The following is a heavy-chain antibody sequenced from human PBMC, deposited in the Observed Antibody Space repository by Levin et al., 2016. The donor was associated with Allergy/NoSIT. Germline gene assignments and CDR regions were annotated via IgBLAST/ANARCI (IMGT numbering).Heavy chain of an antibody. Sequence: SQTLSLTCAISGDSVSSNSAAWNWIRQSPSRGLEWLGRTYYRSKWYNDYAVSVKSRININPDTSKNQFSLHLNSVTPEDTAVYYCAREKARYCSTSTSCYTPVDSWGQGTLVTVSS. CDR1: GDSVSSNSAA. V-gene: IGHV6-1*01. D-gene: IGHD2-2*02. J-gene: IGHJ4*02. CDR2: TYYRSKWYN. CDR3: AREKARYCSTSTSCYTPVDS.